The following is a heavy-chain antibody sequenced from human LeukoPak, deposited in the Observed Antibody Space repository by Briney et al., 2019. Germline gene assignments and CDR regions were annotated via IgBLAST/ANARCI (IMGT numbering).Heavy chain of an antibody. V-gene: IGHV3-48*03. CDR1: GFTFSSYE. D-gene: IGHD1-1*01. CDR3: ARDKGSLNDLCLDY. Sequence: GGSLRLSCAASGFTFSSYEMNWVRQAPGKGLEWVSYISSSGSTIHYAEPVKGRFTISRDNAKSSLYLQMNSLRAEDTAVYYCARDKGSLNDLCLDYWGQEPWSPSPQ. CDR2: ISSSGSTI. J-gene: IGHJ4*01.